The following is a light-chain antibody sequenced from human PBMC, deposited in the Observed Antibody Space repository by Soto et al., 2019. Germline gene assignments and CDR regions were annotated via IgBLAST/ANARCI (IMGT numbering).Light chain of an antibody. CDR1: SSDVGGYTY. CDR3: SSYASSSTVV. V-gene: IGLV2-14*01. CDR2: EVS. Sequence: QSVLTQPPSVSGSPGQSITISCTGTSSDVGGYTYVSWYQQHPGKAPKLMIYEVSNRPSGVSNRFSGSKSGNTASLTISGLQAEDEADYYCSSYASSSTVVFGGGTKLTVL. J-gene: IGLJ2*01.